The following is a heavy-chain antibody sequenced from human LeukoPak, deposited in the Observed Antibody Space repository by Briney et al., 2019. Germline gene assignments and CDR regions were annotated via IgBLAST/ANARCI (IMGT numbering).Heavy chain of an antibody. Sequence: SETLSLTCTVSGGSIISSIYSWGWIRQPPGKGLEWIGSIYYSGSTYYNPSLKSRVTMSVDTSKNQFSLKLTSVTAADTAVYYCARDSPPAYCSGGSCYFDYWGQGTLVTVSS. V-gene: IGHV4-39*02. J-gene: IGHJ4*02. D-gene: IGHD2-15*01. CDR2: IYYSGST. CDR3: ARDSPPAYCSGGSCYFDY. CDR1: GGSIISSIYS.